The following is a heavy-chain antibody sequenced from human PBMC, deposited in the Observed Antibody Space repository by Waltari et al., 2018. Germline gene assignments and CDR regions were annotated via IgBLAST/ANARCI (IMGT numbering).Heavy chain of an antibody. V-gene: IGHV3-74*01. CDR3: AGELFVAGDV. CDR1: GFTFSSYW. J-gene: IGHJ6*02. CDR2: IRSDGSTT. Sequence: EVQLVESGGGLVQPGGSLRLACAASGFTFSSYWMHWVRQAPGKGLVWASRIRSDGSTTNYADSVKGRFTISRDNAKNTLYLQMNSLRAEDTGVYYCAGELFVAGDVWGQGTTVTVSS. D-gene: IGHD6-19*01.